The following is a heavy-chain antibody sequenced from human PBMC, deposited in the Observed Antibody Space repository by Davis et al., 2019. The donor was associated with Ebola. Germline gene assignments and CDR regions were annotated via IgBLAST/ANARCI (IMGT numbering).Heavy chain of an antibody. CDR3: AREPATTLDY. V-gene: IGHV4-34*01. CDR2: INHSGST. J-gene: IGHJ4*02. CDR1: GGSFSGYY. D-gene: IGHD4-17*01. Sequence: MPSETLSLTCAVYGGSFSGYYWSWIRQPPGKGLEWIGEINHSGSTNYNPSLKSRVTISVDTSKNQFSLKLSSVTAADTAVYYCAREPATTLDYWGQGTLVTVSS.